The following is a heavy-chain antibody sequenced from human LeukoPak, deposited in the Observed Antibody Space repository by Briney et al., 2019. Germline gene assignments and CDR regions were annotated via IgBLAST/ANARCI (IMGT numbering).Heavy chain of an antibody. CDR2: IYYSGST. Sequence: SETLSLTCTVSGGSISSNNYYWGWLRQPPGKGLEWIGNIYYSGSTYYNPSLKSRVTISVDTSKNQFSLKLTSVTAADTAVYYCARLVVLQYFDVNLDPYFYYMDVWGKGTTVTVSS. D-gene: IGHD3-9*01. CDR1: GGSISSNNYY. J-gene: IGHJ6*03. V-gene: IGHV4-39*01. CDR3: ARLVVLQYFDVNLDPYFYYMDV.